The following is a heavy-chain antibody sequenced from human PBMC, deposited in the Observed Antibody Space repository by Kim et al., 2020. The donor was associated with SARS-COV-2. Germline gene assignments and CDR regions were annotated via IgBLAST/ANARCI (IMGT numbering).Heavy chain of an antibody. V-gene: IGHV1-46*01. CDR2: INPSGGST. CDR3: ARVGYGRDGYNSPFDY. D-gene: IGHD5-12*01. Sequence: ASVKVSCKASGYTFTSYYMHWVRQAPGQGLEWMGIINPSGGSTSYAQKFQGRVTMTRDTSTSTVYMELSSLRSEDTAVYYCARVGYGRDGYNSPFDYWGQGTLVTVSS. CDR1: GYTFTSYY. J-gene: IGHJ4*02.